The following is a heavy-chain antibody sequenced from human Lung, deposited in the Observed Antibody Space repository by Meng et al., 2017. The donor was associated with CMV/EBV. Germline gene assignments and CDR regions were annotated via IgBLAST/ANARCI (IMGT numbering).Heavy chain of an antibody. Sequence: GGSLRLXXAASGITVSGYWMHWVRQVPGKGLVWVSRINSDGTNTNYAESVKGRFTISRDNAKNTLYLQMNSLRADDSALYYCARASTYDFWSGYSFSDFYGMDVWGQGTTVTVSS. J-gene: IGHJ6*02. CDR1: GITVSGYW. D-gene: IGHD3-3*01. CDR2: INSDGTNT. V-gene: IGHV3-74*01. CDR3: ARASTYDFWSGYSFSDFYGMDV.